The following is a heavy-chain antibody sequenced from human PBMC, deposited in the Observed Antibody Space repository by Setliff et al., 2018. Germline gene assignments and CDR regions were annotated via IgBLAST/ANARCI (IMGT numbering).Heavy chain of an antibody. V-gene: IGHV4-34*01. Sequence: SETLSLTCTVYGVSFSDYYWGWVRQSPGKGLEWIAEINPSGTTNYIPSLKSRLTISVDTSKRQFSLKLNSVTAADTAVYYCRFWSYVYKNDYWAQGTLVTVSS. D-gene: IGHD3-16*01. CDR2: INPSGTT. CDR1: GVSFSDYY. CDR3: RFWSYVYKNDY. J-gene: IGHJ4*02.